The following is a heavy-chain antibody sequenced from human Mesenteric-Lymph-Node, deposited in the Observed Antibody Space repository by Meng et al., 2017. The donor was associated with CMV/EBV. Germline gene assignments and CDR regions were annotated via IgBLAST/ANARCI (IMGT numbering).Heavy chain of an antibody. J-gene: IGHJ4*02. CDR1: GGTFNSYI. CDR3: ARVGYSGYDFFDY. Sequence: KASGGTFNSYIISWVRQAPGQGLEWMGGIIPGLGMTNYAQKFQGRVTLTADESTRTAYMELSNLRSEDTAVYYCARVGYSGYDFFDYWGQGTLVTVSS. V-gene: IGHV1-69*10. D-gene: IGHD5-12*01. CDR2: IIPGLGMT.